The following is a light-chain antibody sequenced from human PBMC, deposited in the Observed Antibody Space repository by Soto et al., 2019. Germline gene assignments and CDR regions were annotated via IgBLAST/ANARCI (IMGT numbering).Light chain of an antibody. J-gene: IGLJ2*01. V-gene: IGLV2-23*03. Sequence: QSVLTQPASVSGSPGQSITISCTGTSSDVGNYNLVSWYQQFPGKAPKLIIYEGSRRPSGVSNRFSGSKSGNTASLTISGLQAEDEADYYCCSYAGSFTFDVFGGWTQLTVL. CDR3: CSYAGSFTFDV. CDR2: EGS. CDR1: SSDVGNYNL.